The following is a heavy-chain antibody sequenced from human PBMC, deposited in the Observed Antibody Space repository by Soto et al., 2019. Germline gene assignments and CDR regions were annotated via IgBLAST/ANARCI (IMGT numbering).Heavy chain of an antibody. Sequence: LRLSCAASGFTFSSYEMNWVRQAPGKGLEWLSYISSSGSTIYYTDSMKGRLTISRDNAKNSLNLQMNSLRAEDTAVYYCARDGGRNSYYYYGMDVWGQGTLVTVSS. CDR3: ARDGGRNSYYYYGMDV. CDR1: GFTFSSYE. J-gene: IGHJ6*02. V-gene: IGHV3-48*03. D-gene: IGHD1-7*01. CDR2: ISSSGSTI.